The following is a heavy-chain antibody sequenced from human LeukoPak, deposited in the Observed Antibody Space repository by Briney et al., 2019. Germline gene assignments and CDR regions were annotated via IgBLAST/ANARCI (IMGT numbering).Heavy chain of an antibody. D-gene: IGHD2-21*02. V-gene: IGHV3-48*03. J-gene: IGHJ4*02. CDR3: AREVVVTEEPGFDY. Sequence: GGSLRLSCAASGFTFSSYEMNWVRQAPGKGLEWVSYISSSGGTIYYADSVKGRFTISRDNAKNSLYLQMNSLRAEDTAVYYCAREVVVTEEPGFDYWGQGTLVTVSS. CDR1: GFTFSSYE. CDR2: ISSSGGTI.